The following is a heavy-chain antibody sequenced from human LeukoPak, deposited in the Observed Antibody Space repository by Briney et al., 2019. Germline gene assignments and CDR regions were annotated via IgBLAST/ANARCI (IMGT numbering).Heavy chain of an antibody. CDR3: ARHLGGSSPR. CDR1: GGSFSGYY. Sequence: SETLSLTCAVYGGSFSGYYWSWICQPPGKGLEWIGEINHSGSTNYSPSLKSRVTISVDTSKNQFSLKLSSVTAADTAVYYCARHLGGSSPRWGQGTLVTVSS. J-gene: IGHJ4*02. CDR2: INHSGST. D-gene: IGHD6-13*01. V-gene: IGHV4-34*01.